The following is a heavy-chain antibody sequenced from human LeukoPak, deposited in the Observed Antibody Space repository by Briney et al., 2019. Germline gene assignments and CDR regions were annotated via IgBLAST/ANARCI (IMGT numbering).Heavy chain of an antibody. CDR2: INPNSGGT. V-gene: IGHV1-2*02. CDR1: EYIFTDYY. D-gene: IGHD3-10*01. J-gene: IGHJ6*03. CDR3: ARDGVVRGVRYYYYYMDV. Sequence: ASVKVSCKASEYIFTDYYMHWVRQAPGQGLEWMGWINPNSGGTNYAQKFQGRVTMTRDTSISTAYMELSRLRSDDTAVYYCARDGVVRGVRYYYYYMDVWGKGTTVTISS.